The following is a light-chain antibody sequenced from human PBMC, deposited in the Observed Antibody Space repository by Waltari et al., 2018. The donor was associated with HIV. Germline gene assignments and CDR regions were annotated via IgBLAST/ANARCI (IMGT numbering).Light chain of an antibody. J-gene: IGKJ2*01. CDR3: QQYYSIPYT. CDR2: WTS. V-gene: IGKV4-1*01. CDR1: QSVLYSSNNKNY. Sequence: DIVMTQSPDSLAVSLGERANINCKSSQSVLYSSNNKNYLGWYQQKPGKPPKLLIHWTSTRESGVPDRFSGSGSGTDFTLTISSLQAEDVAVYYCQQYYSIPYTFGQGTKLEIK.